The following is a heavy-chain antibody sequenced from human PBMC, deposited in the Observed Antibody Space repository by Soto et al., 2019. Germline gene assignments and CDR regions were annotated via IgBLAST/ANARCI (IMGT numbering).Heavy chain of an antibody. CDR1: GFSLMTNGVG. J-gene: IGHJ4*02. V-gene: IGHV2-5*02. Sequence: QITLKESGPTLVKLTETLTLTCTVSGFSLMTNGVGVGWFRQPPGKALEWLALIYRDDDKRYRPSLKSRVTITKDTTKNQVVLTMTNMDPVDTATYYCAHTVARGAYWDTFNYWGQGTLVTVSS. CDR3: AHTVARGAYWDTFNY. D-gene: IGHD1-26*01. CDR2: IYRDDDK.